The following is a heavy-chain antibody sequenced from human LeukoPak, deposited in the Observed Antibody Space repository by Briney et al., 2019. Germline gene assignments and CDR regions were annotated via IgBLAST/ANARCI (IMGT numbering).Heavy chain of an antibody. D-gene: IGHD3-16*01. J-gene: IGHJ6*02. CDR2: INHNGNVN. Sequence: GGSLRLSCAASGFTFSSYWMHWARQAPGKGLEWVASINHNGNVNYYVDSVKGRFTISRDNAKNSLYLQMSNLRAEDTAVYFCARGGGLDVWGQGATVTVSS. CDR3: ARGGGLDV. CDR1: GFTFSSYW. V-gene: IGHV3-7*03.